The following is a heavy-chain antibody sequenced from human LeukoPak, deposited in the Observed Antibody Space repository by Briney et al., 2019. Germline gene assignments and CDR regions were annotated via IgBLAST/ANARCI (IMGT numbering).Heavy chain of an antibody. CDR1: GFTFTTYS. CDR2: INHNGNVN. V-gene: IGHV3-7*03. Sequence: GGSLRLSCAASGFTFTTYSMNWVRQAPGKGLEWVASINHNGNVNYYVDSVKGRFTISRDNAKNSLYLQMSNLRAEDTAVYFCARGGGLDVWGQGATVTVSS. J-gene: IGHJ6*02. D-gene: IGHD3-16*01. CDR3: ARGGGLDV.